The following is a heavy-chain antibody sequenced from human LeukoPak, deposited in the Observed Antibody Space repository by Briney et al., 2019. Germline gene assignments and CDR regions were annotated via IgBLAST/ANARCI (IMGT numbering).Heavy chain of an antibody. Sequence: SETLSLTCAVYGGSFSGYYWSWIRQPPGKGLEWIGEINHSGSTNYNPSLKSQVTISVDTSKNQFSLKLSSVTAADTAVYYCARGRYSSGWMDFDYWGQGTLVTVSS. J-gene: IGHJ4*02. V-gene: IGHV4-34*01. CDR2: INHSGST. D-gene: IGHD6-19*01. CDR1: GGSFSGYY. CDR3: ARGRYSSGWMDFDY.